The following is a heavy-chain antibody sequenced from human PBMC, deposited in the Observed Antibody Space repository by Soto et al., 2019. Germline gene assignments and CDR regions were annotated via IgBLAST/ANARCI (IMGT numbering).Heavy chain of an antibody. D-gene: IGHD6-6*01. CDR3: ARDGSSSPDYYYYYGMDV. CDR2: ISSSSSTI. V-gene: IGHV3-48*02. Sequence: EVQLVESGGGLVQPGGSLRLSCAASGFTFSSYSMNWVRQAPGKGLEWVSYISSSSSTIYYADSVKGRFTISRDNAKNSLYLQMNSLRDEDTAVYYCARDGSSSPDYYYYYGMDVWGQGTTVTVSS. J-gene: IGHJ6*02. CDR1: GFTFSSYS.